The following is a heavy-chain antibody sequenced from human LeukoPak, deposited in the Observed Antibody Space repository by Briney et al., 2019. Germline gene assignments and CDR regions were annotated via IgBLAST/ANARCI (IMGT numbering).Heavy chain of an antibody. CDR1: GGSIRSSSYY. CDR2: IYYGGST. D-gene: IGHD6-19*01. V-gene: IGHV4-39*01. J-gene: IGHJ4*02. Sequence: SETLSLTCTVSGGSIRSSSYYWGWIRQPPGKGLEWIGSIYYGGSTYYNASLKSRGTISVDTSKNQFSLKLNSVTAADTAVYFCARQVVAVAGTGYFDYWGQGTLVTVSS. CDR3: ARQVVAVAGTGYFDY.